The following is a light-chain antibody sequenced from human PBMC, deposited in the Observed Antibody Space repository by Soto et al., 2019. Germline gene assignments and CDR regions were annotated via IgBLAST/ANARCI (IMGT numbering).Light chain of an antibody. Sequence: QSVLTQPASVSGSPGQSIIISGTGNSSDIGSYNYVSWYQQHPAKAPKLMIYEVNDRPLGFTNRFSGSKSGNTASLTISGLQAEDEADYYCSSYTSSGTVVFGGGTKVTVL. V-gene: IGLV2-14*01. CDR1: SSDIGSYNY. CDR3: SSYTSSGTVV. CDR2: EVN. J-gene: IGLJ2*01.